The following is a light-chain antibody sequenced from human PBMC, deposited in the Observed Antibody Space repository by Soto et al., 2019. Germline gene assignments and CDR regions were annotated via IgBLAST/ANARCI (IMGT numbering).Light chain of an antibody. J-gene: IGKJ1*01. CDR3: QQYGSSRT. CDR1: QSLRNY. CDR2: GAS. Sequence: EIVLTQSPATLSLSPVDTATLSCRATQSLRNYLAWYQQKLGQAPRLLIYGASSRATGIPDRFSGSGSGTDFTLTISRLEPEDFAVYYCQQYGSSRTFGQGTKVDI. V-gene: IGKV3-20*01.